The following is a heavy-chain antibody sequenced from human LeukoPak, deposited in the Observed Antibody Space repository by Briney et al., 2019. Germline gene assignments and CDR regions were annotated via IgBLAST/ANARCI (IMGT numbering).Heavy chain of an antibody. CDR2: ISSDGSIS. Sequence: GGSLRLSCAASGFAFSSNWMHWVRQAPGKGLVWVSRISSDGSISNYGDSVQGRFTISRDNAKNILYLQMNSLRAEDTAVYYCESILKGGGQETMVPVSS. J-gene: IGHJ3*01. CDR1: GFAFSSNW. V-gene: IGHV3-74*01. CDR3: ESILKG.